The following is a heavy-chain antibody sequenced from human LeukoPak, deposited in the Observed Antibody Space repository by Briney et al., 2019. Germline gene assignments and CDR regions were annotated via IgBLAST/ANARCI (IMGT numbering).Heavy chain of an antibody. CDR1: GFPFSKYG. V-gene: IGHV3-30*02. Sequence: GGSLRLSCAASGFPFSKYGMYWVRQAPGKGLEWVAYIQFDENNKYYTDSVKGRFTISRDNSRNALFLQMNSLRPEDAAVYYCAKPTSGTAPRPLDYWGRGTLVTVSS. D-gene: IGHD1-26*01. CDR3: AKPTSGTAPRPLDY. J-gene: IGHJ4*02. CDR2: IQFDENNK.